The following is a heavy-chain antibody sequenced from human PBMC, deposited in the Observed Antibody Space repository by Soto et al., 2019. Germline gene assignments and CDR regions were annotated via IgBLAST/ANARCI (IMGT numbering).Heavy chain of an antibody. CDR2: ISAYNGNT. CDR1: GLTFRNYG. CDR3: ARTPPPSGYCSSTSCQNWFDH. Sequence: QVQLVQSGTEVKQPGASVKVSCKASGLTFRNYGFTWVRQAPGQGLEWMGWISAYNGNTYYAQNLQDRVTLTTDTSTSTAYMDLRSLRSDDTALYYCARTPPPSGYCSSTSCQNWFDHWGQGTLVTVSS. V-gene: IGHV1-18*01. D-gene: IGHD2-2*01. J-gene: IGHJ5*02.